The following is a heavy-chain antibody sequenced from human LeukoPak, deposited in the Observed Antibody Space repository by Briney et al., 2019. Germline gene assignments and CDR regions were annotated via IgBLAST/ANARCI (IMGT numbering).Heavy chain of an antibody. V-gene: IGHV4-30-2*01. J-gene: IGHJ4*02. CDR2: IYHSGST. Sequence: KASETLSLTCTVSGGSISSGGSYWSWIRQPPGKGLECIGYIYHSGSTYYNPSLKSRVTISVDRSKNQFSLKLSSVTAADTAVYYCGRMDSSGYYFGVDYWGQGTLVTVSS. CDR1: GGSISSGGSY. CDR3: GRMDSSGYYFGVDY. D-gene: IGHD3-22*01.